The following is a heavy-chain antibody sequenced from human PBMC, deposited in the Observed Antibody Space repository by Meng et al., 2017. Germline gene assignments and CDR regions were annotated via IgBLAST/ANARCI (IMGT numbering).Heavy chain of an antibody. D-gene: IGHD5-24*01. CDR1: GGSFSGYY. CDR3: ARKGKKGWLQFPFYYFDY. J-gene: IGHJ4*02. V-gene: IGHV4-34*01. CDR2: INHSGST. Sequence: QGQRQEWGAGLLKPSETLSLTCAVYGGSFSGYYWSWIRQPPGKGLEWIGEINHSGSTNYNPSLKSRVTISVDTSKNQFSLKLSSVTAADTAVYYCARKGKKGWLQFPFYYFDYWGQGTLVTVSS.